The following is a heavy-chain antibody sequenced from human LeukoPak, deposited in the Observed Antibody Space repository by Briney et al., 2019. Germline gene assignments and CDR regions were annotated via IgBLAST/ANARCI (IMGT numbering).Heavy chain of an antibody. J-gene: IGHJ4*02. CDR1: GCTFTNDD. CDR3: ARSASGTGYTA. CDR2: MNPNSGNT. D-gene: IGHD3-9*01. V-gene: IGHV1-8*01. Sequence: VPVKVSCKASGCTFTNDDISWVRQATGQGLEWIGKMNPNSGNTGYAQKFQGRVTMTRSTSVSTVHMELNSLTSEDTAVYFCARSASGTGYTAWGQGTLVTVSS.